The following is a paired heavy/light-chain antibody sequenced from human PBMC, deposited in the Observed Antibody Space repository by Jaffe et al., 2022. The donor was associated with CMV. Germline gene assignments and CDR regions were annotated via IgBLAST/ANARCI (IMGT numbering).Heavy chain of an antibody. V-gene: IGHV3-21*01. J-gene: IGHJ6*02. CDR2: ISSSSSYI. D-gene: IGHD3-10*01. CDR1: GFTFSSYS. Sequence: EVQLVESGGGLVKPGGSLRLSCAASGFTFSSYSMNWVRQAPGKGLEWVSSISSSSSYIYYADSVKGRFTISRDNAKNSLYLQMNSLRAEDTAVYYCARGGYYYGSGSYYYYYYYGMDVWGQGTTVTVSS. CDR3: ARGGYYYGSGSYYYYYYYGMDV.
Light chain of an antibody. J-gene: IGKJ4*01. V-gene: IGKV1-9*01. CDR2: AAS. CDR3: QQLNSYPRA. Sequence: DIQLTQSPSFLSASVGDRVTITCRASQGISSYLAWYQQKPGKAPKLLIYAASTLQSGVPSRFSGSGSGTEFTLTISSLQPEDFATYYCQQLNSYPRAFGGGTKVEIK. CDR1: QGISSY.